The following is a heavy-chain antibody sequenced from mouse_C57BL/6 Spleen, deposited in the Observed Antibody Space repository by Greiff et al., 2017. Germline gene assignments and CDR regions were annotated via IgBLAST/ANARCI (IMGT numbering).Heavy chain of an antibody. CDR3: ARRKDYDGSSYDFAY. J-gene: IGHJ3*01. CDR2: IYPGDGDT. CDR1: GYAFSSYW. D-gene: IGHD1-1*01. V-gene: IGHV1-80*01. Sequence: QLQQSGAELVKPGASVKISCKASGYAFSSYWMNWVKQRPGKGLEWIGQIYPGDGDTNYNGKFKGKATLTADKSSSTAYMQLSSLTSEDSAVYFCARRKDYDGSSYDFAYWGQGTLVTVSA.